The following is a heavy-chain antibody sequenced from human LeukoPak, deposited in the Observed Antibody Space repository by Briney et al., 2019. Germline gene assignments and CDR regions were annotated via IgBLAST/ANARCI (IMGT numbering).Heavy chain of an antibody. Sequence: ASVKVSCRASGYTFTSYYLHWVRQAPGQGLEWMGLIIPTGGSTSYAQKFQGRVTMTRDTSTSTVDLELSSLRSEDTAVYYCARSRPLRLTDKLTALFPIVDPWGQGTLVTVSS. CDR3: ARSRPLRLTDKLTALFPIVDP. D-gene: IGHD5-18*01. V-gene: IGHV1-46*01. J-gene: IGHJ5*02. CDR1: GYTFTSYY. CDR2: IIPTGGST.